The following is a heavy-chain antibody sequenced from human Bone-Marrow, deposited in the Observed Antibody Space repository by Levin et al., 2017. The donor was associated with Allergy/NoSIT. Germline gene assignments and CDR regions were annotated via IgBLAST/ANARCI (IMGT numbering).Heavy chain of an antibody. CDR1: GFVFRSYS. Sequence: PGESLKISCAASGFVFRSYSMSWVRHAPGKGLEWVSSISSTNSYIYYADSVKGRFTTSRDNAKNSLYLQMDSLTVEDTAVYYCAKFGPTIFEKWGQGTLVTVSS. V-gene: IGHV3-21*01. CDR2: ISSTNSYI. CDR3: AKFGPTIFEK. J-gene: IGHJ4*02. D-gene: IGHD1-1*01.